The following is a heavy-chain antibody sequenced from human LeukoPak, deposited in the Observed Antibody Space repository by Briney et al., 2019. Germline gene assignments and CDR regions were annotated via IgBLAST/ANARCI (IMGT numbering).Heavy chain of an antibody. CDR1: GYTFTGYY. CDR3: ARDSGFGELLKPYY. CDR2: INPNSGGT. D-gene: IGHD3-10*01. Sequence: ASVKVSCKASGYTFTGYYMHWVRQAPGQGLEWMGWINPNSGGTNYAQKFQGRVTMTRDTSISTAYMELSRLRSDDTAVYYCARDSGFGELLKPYYWGQGTLVTVSS. V-gene: IGHV1-2*02. J-gene: IGHJ4*02.